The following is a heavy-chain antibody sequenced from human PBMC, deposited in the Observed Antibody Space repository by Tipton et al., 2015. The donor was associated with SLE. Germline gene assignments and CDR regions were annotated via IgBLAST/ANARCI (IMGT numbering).Heavy chain of an antibody. CDR1: GGSISSSSYY. Sequence: TLSLTCTVSGGSISSSSYYWGWIRQPPGKGLEWIGSIYYSGSTYYNPSLKSRVTISVDTSKNQFSLKLSSVTAADTAVYYCARGGDYHYMDVWGKGTTVTVSS. V-gene: IGHV4-39*07. CDR2: IYYSGST. J-gene: IGHJ6*03. CDR3: ARGGDYHYMDV.